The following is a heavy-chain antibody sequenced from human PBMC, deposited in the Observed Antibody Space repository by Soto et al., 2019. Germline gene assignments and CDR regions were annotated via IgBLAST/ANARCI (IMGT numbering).Heavy chain of an antibody. Sequence: SETLSLTCAVSGYSIASGYYWAWIRQSPGKGLEXXGXXYXVXXXYXXPSLNSRVAVSLDTSKNHFSLKLTSVTAADTAVYYCARTFDYYGMDVWGQGTTVTVSS. CDR1: GYSIASGYY. CDR3: ARTFDYYGMDV. J-gene: IGHJ6*02. V-gene: IGHV4-38-2*01. CDR2: XYXVXXX.